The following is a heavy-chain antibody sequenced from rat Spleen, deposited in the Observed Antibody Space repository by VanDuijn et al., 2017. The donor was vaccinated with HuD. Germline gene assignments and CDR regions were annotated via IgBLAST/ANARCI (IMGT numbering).Heavy chain of an antibody. CDR1: GFTFNNYW. D-gene: IGHD4-3*01. J-gene: IGHJ3*01. V-gene: IGHV5-29*01. CDR3: ARGNSGPLAY. Sequence: EVQLAESGGGLVQPGRSLKLSCAASGFTFNNYWMTWVRQAPTKGLEWVATISYDGSSTYYRDSVKGRFTISRDNAKSTLYLQMDSLRSEDTATYYCARGNSGPLAYWGQGTLVTVSS. CDR2: ISYDGSST.